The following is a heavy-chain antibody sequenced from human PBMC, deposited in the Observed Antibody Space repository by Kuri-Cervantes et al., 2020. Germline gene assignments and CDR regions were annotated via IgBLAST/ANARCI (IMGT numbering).Heavy chain of an antibody. CDR1: GFTFSSYD. D-gene: IGHD3-10*01. CDR2: IATTGDT. CDR3: AALGSYLY. J-gene: IGHJ4*02. V-gene: IGHV3-13*01. Sequence: GESLKISCAASGFTFSSYDMHWVRQVTGKGLEWVSAIATTGDTYYSGSVKGRFTISRENAKSSMYLQMNSLRAGDTAMYYCAALGSYLYWGQGTLVTVSS.